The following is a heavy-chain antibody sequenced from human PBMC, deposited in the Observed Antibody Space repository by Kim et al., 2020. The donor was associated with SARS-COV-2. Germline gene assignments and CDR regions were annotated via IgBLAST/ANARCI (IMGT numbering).Heavy chain of an antibody. J-gene: IGHJ6*02. Sequence: SETLSLTCAVYGGSFSGYYWSWIRQPPGKGLEWIGEINHSGSTNYNPSLKSRVTISVDTSKNQFSLKLSSVTAADTAVYYCASSPRFFYGDYRYGMDVWGQGTTVTVSS. CDR3: ASSPRFFYGDYRYGMDV. CDR2: INHSGST. V-gene: IGHV4-34*01. D-gene: IGHD4-17*01. CDR1: GGSFSGYY.